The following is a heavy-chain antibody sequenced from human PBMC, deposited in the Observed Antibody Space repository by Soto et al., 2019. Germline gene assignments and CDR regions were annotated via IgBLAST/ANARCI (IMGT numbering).Heavy chain of an antibody. CDR1: GFTFSSYA. J-gene: IGHJ4*02. V-gene: IGHV3-23*01. CDR3: AKDPWVEVAVATLLFDY. D-gene: IGHD6-19*01. Sequence: GGSLRLSCAASGFTFSSYAMSWVRQAPGKGLEWVSAISGSGGSTYYADSVKGRFTISRDNSKNTLYLQMNSLRAEDTAVYYCAKDPWVEVAVATLLFDYWGQGTLVTVSS. CDR2: ISGSGGST.